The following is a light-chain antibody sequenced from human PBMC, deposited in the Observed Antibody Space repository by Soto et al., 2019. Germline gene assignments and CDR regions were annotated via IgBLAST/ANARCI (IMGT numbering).Light chain of an antibody. CDR2: EVS. Sequence: QSVLTQPASVSGSPGQSITISCTGTSSDVGSYDLVSWYQHHPGKAPKLMIYEVSKRPSGVSNRFSGSKSGNTASLIISGLQAEDEADYYCCSYAGSSTEVFGGGTKLTVL. J-gene: IGLJ3*02. CDR3: CSYAGSSTEV. CDR1: SSDVGSYDL. V-gene: IGLV2-23*02.